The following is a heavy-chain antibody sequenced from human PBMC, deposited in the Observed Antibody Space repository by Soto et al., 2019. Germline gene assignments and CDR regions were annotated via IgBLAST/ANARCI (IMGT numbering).Heavy chain of an antibody. CDR3: AKASLAAAGPNWFDP. V-gene: IGHV3-30*18. D-gene: IGHD6-13*01. J-gene: IGHJ5*02. CDR2: ISYDGSNK. CDR1: GFTFSSYG. Sequence: QVQLVESGGGVVQPGRSLRLSCAASGFTFSSYGMHWVRQAPGKGLEWVAVISYDGSNKYYADSVKGRFTISRDNSKNTLYRQMNSLRAEDTAVYYCAKASLAAAGPNWFDPWGQGTLVTVSS.